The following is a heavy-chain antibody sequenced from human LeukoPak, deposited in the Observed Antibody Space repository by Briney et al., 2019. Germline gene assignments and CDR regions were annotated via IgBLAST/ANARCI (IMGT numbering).Heavy chain of an antibody. CDR1: GYTFTGYY. D-gene: IGHD3-10*01. CDR3: ARGDYYGSPKVVAA. Sequence: GASVKVSFKASGYTFTGYYMHWVRQAPGQGLEWMGWINPNSGDTNYAQKFQDRVTTTRDTSISTAYIELNFLRSDDTAVFYCARGDYYGSPKVVAAWGQGTLVTVSS. CDR2: INPNSGDT. V-gene: IGHV1-2*02. J-gene: IGHJ5*02.